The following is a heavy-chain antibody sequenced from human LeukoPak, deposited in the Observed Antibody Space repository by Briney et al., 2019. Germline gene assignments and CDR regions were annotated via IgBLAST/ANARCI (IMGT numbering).Heavy chain of an antibody. D-gene: IGHD4-17*01. CDR3: ARDLDGDYGDYLPYYYYGMDV. V-gene: IGHV3-33*08. Sequence: NPGGSLRLSCAASGFTFSSYGMHWVRQAPGKGLEWVAVIWYDGSNKYYADSVKGRFTVSRDNSKNTLYLQMNSLRAEDTAVYYCARDLDGDYGDYLPYYYYGMDVWGQGTTVTVSS. CDR2: IWYDGSNK. J-gene: IGHJ6*02. CDR1: GFTFSSYG.